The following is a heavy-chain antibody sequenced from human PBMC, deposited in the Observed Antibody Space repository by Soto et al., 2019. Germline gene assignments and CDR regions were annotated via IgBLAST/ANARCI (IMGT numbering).Heavy chain of an antibody. D-gene: IGHD2-8*01. J-gene: IGHJ4*02. CDR3: ARDCTSSSCYGFNGY. V-gene: IGHV3-74*01. Sequence: EVQLVESGGGIVQPGGSLRLSCAASGFTFSRYWMHWVRQAPGKGLVWVSYINSDGSSTTYADSVKGRFTISRDNAKNTLYLQMNSLRDEDTAVYYSARDCTSSSCYGFNGYWGQGTLVTVSS. CDR2: INSDGSST. CDR1: GFTFSRYW.